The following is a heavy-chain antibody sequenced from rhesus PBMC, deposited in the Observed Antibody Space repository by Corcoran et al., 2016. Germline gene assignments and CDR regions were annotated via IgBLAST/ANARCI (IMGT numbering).Heavy chain of an antibody. CDR1: GGAISGYY. CDR2: IEGNSANT. J-gene: IGHJ4*01. V-gene: IGHV4-73*01. D-gene: IGHD6-31*01. Sequence: QVKLQQWGEGLVKPSETLSLTCAVYGGAISGYYWSWIRQPPGKGLEWIGNIEGNSANTNYNPPLKHRVTISKDTSKNQFSLKLSSVTAADPAVYYCARDQYSSGWYYYFDYWGQGVLVTVSS. CDR3: ARDQYSSGWYYYFDY.